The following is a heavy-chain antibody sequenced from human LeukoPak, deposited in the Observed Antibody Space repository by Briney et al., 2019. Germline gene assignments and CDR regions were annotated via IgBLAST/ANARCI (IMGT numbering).Heavy chain of an antibody. D-gene: IGHD2-15*01. CDR2: ISAYNGNT. CDR1: GYTFTSYG. CDR3: ARVSSATASGTFDH. J-gene: IGHJ4*02. V-gene: IGHV1-18*01. Sequence: GSSVKVSCKASGYTFTSYGISWVRQAPGQGLEWMGWISAYNGNTNYAQKLQGRVTMTTDTSTSTAYMELRSLRSDDTAVYYCARVSSATASGTFDHWGQGTLVTVSS.